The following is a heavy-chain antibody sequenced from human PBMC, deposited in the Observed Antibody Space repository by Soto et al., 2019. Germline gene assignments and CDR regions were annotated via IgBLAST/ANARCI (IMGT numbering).Heavy chain of an antibody. J-gene: IGHJ3*02. CDR2: IKYSGTT. V-gene: IGHV4-39*01. Sequence: QTLPHSYRGTGGTISSTLCHGGWLGQPPGKGLEWIASIKYSGTTFYNPSLKSRVTLSVDTSKNQFALKLSSVTAAETAVYYCARHGITGSYYDAFDIWGQGTMVT. CDR3: ARHGITGSYYDAFDI. CDR1: GGTISSTLCH. D-gene: IGHD1-26*01.